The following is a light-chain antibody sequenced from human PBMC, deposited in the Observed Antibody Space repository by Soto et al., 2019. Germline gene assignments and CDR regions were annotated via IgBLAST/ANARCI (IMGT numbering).Light chain of an antibody. J-gene: IGKJ1*01. CDR3: QQYGSSLKT. V-gene: IGKV3-20*01. CDR2: GAS. CDR1: QSVSSSY. Sequence: PVERVTLSCRASQSVSSSYLTWYQQKPGQAPRLLISGASSRATGIPDRFSGSGSGTDFTLTISRLEPEDFAVYYCQQYGSSLKTFGQGTKVDIK.